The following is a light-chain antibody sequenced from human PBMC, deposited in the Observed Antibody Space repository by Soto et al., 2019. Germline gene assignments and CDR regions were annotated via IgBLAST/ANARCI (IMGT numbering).Light chain of an antibody. J-gene: IGKJ2*01. Sequence: EIVLTQSPGTLSLSPGERATLSCRASQSVSSSYLAWYQQKPGQGPRLLIYGASSRATGIPDRFSGSGSGTDFTLTISRLEPEDFAVYYCQQYGSSPPATFGQGTKLEIK. CDR2: GAS. V-gene: IGKV3-20*01. CDR3: QQYGSSPPAT. CDR1: QSVSSSY.